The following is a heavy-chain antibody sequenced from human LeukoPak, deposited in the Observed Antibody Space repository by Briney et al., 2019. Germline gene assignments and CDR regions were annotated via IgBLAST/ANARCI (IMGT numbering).Heavy chain of an antibody. CDR1: GGSFSGYY. CDR2: INHSGST. J-gene: IGHJ4*02. Sequence: PSETLSLTCAVYGGSFSGYYWSWIRQPPGKGLEWIGEINHSGSTNYNPSLKSRVTISVDTSKNQFSLKLSSVTAADTAVYYCARFLSVATNVDYWGQGTLVTVSS. D-gene: IGHD5-12*01. CDR3: ARFLSVATNVDY. V-gene: IGHV4-34*01.